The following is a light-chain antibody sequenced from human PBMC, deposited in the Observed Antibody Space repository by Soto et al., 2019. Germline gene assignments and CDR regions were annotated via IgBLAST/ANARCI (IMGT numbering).Light chain of an antibody. Sequence: QSALTQPASVSGSPGQSITISCTGTSSDIGHYDYVSWYQQHPGKAPKLMIYHVTYRPSGVSNRYSGSKSGNSASLTISGLQDDDEADYYCCSLTTSHTYVFGRGTKVTVL. CDR1: SSDIGHYDY. CDR3: CSLTTSHTYV. J-gene: IGLJ1*01. V-gene: IGLV2-14*03. CDR2: HVT.